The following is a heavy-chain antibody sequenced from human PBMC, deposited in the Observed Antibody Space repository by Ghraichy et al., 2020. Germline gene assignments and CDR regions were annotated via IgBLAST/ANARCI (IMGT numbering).Heavy chain of an antibody. J-gene: IGHJ4*02. CDR3: ARDCSDGTCYLGTVDF. Sequence: GSLSLTCTVSGGSISSSYWSWIRQPAGKGLEWIGRVYIDGNTNYNPSLKSRVSMSVDTSKNQFSLKMTSVTAADTAVYYCARDCSDGTCYLGTVDFWGRGTLVTVSS. CDR2: VYIDGNT. CDR1: GGSISSSY. V-gene: IGHV4-4*07. D-gene: IGHD2-15*01.